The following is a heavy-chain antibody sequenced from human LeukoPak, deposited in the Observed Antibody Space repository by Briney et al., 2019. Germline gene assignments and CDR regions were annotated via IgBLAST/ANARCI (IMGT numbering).Heavy chain of an antibody. CDR2: IYTSGST. Sequence: SQTLSLTCTVSGGPISSGSYYWSWIRQPAGKGLEWIGRIYTSGSTNYNPSLKSRVTISVDTSKNQFSLKLSSVTAADTAVYYCARKGYAFDIWGQGTMVTVSS. CDR3: ARKGYAFDI. V-gene: IGHV4-61*02. J-gene: IGHJ3*02. CDR1: GGPISSGSYY.